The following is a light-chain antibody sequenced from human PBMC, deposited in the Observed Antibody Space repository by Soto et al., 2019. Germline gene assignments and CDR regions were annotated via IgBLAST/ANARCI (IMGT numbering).Light chain of an antibody. CDR1: NIGSKN. V-gene: IGLV3-21*02. Sequence: YELTQSPSVSVAPGQTARITCGGNNIGSKNVHWFQQRPGQAPVLVVFDDDDRPSGIPDRFSGSNSGNTATLTISRVEAGDEADYYCQVWVSSVLHHVFGTGTKVTVL. CDR2: DDD. J-gene: IGLJ1*01. CDR3: QVWVSSVLHHV.